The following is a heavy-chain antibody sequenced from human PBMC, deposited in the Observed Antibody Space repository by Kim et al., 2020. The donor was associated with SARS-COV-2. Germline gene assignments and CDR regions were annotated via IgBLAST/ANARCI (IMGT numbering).Heavy chain of an antibody. J-gene: IGHJ6*02. CDR1: GFMFSNSG. CDR3: ARDDGAYARFSGMDV. CDR2: ISSSTSHI. Sequence: GGSLRLSCGGSGFMFSNSGMNWVRQAPGKGLEWLSYISSSTSHIYYANSVRARFTISRDNAKNSVYLQMNSLRDEDTAVYYCARDDGAYARFSGMDVWGQGNTVSVSS. D-gene: IGHD4-17*01. V-gene: IGHV3-48*02.